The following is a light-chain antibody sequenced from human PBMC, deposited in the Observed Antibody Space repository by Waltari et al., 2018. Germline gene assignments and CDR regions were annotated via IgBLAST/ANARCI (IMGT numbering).Light chain of an antibody. V-gene: IGKV3-20*01. CDR3: QKYEALPAT. J-gene: IGKJ1*01. Sequence: EIVLTQSPGTLSLSPGERATLSCRASQSVGRYLAWYQQKPGQAPRLLIYGASTRATGIPDRFSGSGSGTDFSLIISILEPEDFAVYFCQKYEALPATFGQGTKVEIK. CDR1: QSVGRY. CDR2: GAS.